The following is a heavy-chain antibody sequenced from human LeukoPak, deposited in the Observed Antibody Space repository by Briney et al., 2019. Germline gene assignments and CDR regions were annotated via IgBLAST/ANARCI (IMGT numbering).Heavy chain of an antibody. V-gene: IGHV4-34*01. CDR3: AKPSNYYGSATDAFDF. D-gene: IGHD3-10*01. Sequence: SETLSLTCAVYGGSFSGYDWSWIRQPPGKGLEWIGEINHSGSTNYNPSLKSRVTISIDTSKNQFSLKLNSVTAADTAVYYCAKPSNYYGSATDAFDFWGQGTMVTVSS. CDR2: INHSGST. J-gene: IGHJ3*01. CDR1: GGSFSGYD.